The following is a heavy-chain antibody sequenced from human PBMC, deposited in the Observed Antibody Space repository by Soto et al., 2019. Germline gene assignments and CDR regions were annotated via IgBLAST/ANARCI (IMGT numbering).Heavy chain of an antibody. D-gene: IGHD6-19*01. CDR1: GFTFSSYA. CDR2: ISYDGSNK. CDR3: ARDVRAYSSGWYQFY. J-gene: IGHJ4*02. V-gene: IGHV3-30-3*01. Sequence: PGGSLRLSCAASGFTFSSYAMHWVRQAPGEGLEWVAVISYDGSNKYYADSVKGRFTISRDNSKNTLYLQMNSLRAEDTAVYYCARDVRAYSSGWYQFYWGQGTLVTVSS.